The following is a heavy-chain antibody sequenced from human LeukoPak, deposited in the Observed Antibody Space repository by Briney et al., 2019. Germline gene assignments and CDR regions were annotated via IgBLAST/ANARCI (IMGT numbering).Heavy chain of an antibody. CDR3: ARPDYSGYDWD. Sequence: PAETLSLTCTVSGGSISSSRYYWGWIPQPPGKGLEWIGSIYYSGSTYYNPSLKSRVTISVDTSKNQFSLKLSSVTAADTAVYYCARPDYSGYDWDWGQGTLVTVSS. D-gene: IGHD5-12*01. J-gene: IGHJ4*02. CDR1: GGSISSSRYY. CDR2: IYYSGST. V-gene: IGHV4-39*01.